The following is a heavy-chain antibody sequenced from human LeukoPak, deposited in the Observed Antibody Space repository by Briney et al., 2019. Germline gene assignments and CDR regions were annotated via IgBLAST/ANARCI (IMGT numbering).Heavy chain of an antibody. D-gene: IGHD3-10*01. CDR1: GGSISSYY. CDR2: IYYSGST. V-gene: IGHV4-59*01. Sequence: SETLSLTCTVSGGSISSYYWSWIRQPPGKGLEWIGYIYYSGSTNYNPSLKSRVTISVDTSKNQFSLKLSSVTAADTAVYYCARVGYSGSHYNSYYFDYWGQGTLVTVSS. J-gene: IGHJ4*02. CDR3: ARVGYSGSHYNSYYFDY.